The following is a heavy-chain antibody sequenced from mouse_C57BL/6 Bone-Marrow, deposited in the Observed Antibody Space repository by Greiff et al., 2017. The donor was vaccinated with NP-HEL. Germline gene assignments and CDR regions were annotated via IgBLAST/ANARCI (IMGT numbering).Heavy chain of an antibody. J-gene: IGHJ4*01. Sequence: QVQLQQSGAELVMPGASVKLSCKASGYTFTSYWMHWVKQRPGQGLEWIGEIDPSDSYTNYNQKFKGKSTLTVDKSSSTAYMQLSSLTSEDSAVYYCAREGLGVFYYYAMDYWGQGTSVTVSS. CDR1: GYTFTSYW. CDR2: IDPSDSYT. CDR3: AREGLGVFYYYAMDY. V-gene: IGHV1-69*01. D-gene: IGHD2-4*01.